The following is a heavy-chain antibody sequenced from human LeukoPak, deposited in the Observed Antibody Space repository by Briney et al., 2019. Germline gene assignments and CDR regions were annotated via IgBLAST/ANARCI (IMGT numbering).Heavy chain of an antibody. V-gene: IGHV3-7*04. Sequence: GGSLRLSCAASGFTFSSYWMSWVRQAPGKGLEWVANIKQDGSEKYYVDSVKGRFTISRDNAKNSLYLQMNSLTAEDTAVYFCARDHPAPGQFFDYWGQGTLVTVSS. CDR2: IKQDGSEK. D-gene: IGHD6-13*01. J-gene: IGHJ4*02. CDR1: GFTFSSYW. CDR3: ARDHPAPGQFFDY.